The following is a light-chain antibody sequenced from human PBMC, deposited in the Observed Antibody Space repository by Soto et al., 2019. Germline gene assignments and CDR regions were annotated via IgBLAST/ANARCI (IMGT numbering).Light chain of an antibody. CDR3: QQSFSPRPLT. CDR1: QSITTF. V-gene: IGKV1-39*01. CDR2: YSS. J-gene: IGKJ2*01. Sequence: DIQMTQSPSSLSASVGDRVTITCRASQSITTFLNWYQLKPGNAPKLLIYYSSTLKSGVPSRFSGSGFGTHFPLTIHNLQPDDFAPYFCQQSFSPRPLTFGQGIKLVIK.